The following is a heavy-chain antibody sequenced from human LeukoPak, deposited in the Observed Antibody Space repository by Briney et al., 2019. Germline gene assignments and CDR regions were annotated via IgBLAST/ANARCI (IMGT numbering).Heavy chain of an antibody. J-gene: IGHJ5*02. Sequence: SETLSLTCTVSGYSISSGYYWGWIRQPPGKGLEWIGSIYHSGSTYYNPSLKSRVTISVDTSKNQFSLKLSSVTAADTAVYYCAREVGYNWNDRDWFDPWGQGTLVTVSS. V-gene: IGHV4-38-2*02. D-gene: IGHD1-20*01. CDR1: GYSISSGYY. CDR3: AREVGYNWNDRDWFDP. CDR2: IYHSGST.